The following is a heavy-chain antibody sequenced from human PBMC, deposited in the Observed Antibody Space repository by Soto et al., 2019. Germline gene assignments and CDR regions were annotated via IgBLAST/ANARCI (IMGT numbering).Heavy chain of an antibody. D-gene: IGHD3-9*01. CDR2: ISYDGSDK. Sequence: VGSLRLSCAASGFTFSIYGVHWVRQAPGKGLEWVAVISYDGSDKYYAESVKGRFTISRDNSKNTLYLQMNSLRAEDTAVYYCARDSILTGRSDYWGQGTLVTVSS. CDR1: GFTFSIYG. J-gene: IGHJ4*02. V-gene: IGHV3-30-3*01. CDR3: ARDSILTGRSDY.